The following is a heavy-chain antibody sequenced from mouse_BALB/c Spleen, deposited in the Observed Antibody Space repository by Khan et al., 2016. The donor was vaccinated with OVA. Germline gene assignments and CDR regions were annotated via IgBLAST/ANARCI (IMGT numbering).Heavy chain of an antibody. CDR1: GYTFINYW. V-gene: IGHV1-7*01. CDR3: ARRGLRRYFAY. Sequence: QVQLKQSGAELAKPGASVKMSCKASGYTFINYWILWVKQRPGQGLEWIGYINPSTGYTEYNQNFKDKATLTADKSSSTAYMQLSSLTTKDYAVYYCARRGLRRYFAYWGQGTTLTVSA. J-gene: IGHJ2*01. CDR2: INPSTGYT. D-gene: IGHD3-1*01.